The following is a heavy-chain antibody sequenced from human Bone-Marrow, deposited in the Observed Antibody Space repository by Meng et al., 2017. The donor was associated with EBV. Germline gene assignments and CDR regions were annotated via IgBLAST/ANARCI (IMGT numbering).Heavy chain of an antibody. CDR1: GYTLTELS. J-gene: IGHJ4*02. V-gene: IGHV1-24*01. Sequence: VRSCAEVKKTGTSMKVACKVSGYTLTELSMHWVRQAPGKGLEWMGGFDPEDGETIYAQKFQGRVTMTEDTSTDTAYMELSSLRSEDTAVYYCATDLLPTGRQAAGTWDYWGQGTLVTVSS. CDR2: FDPEDGET. CDR3: ATDLLPTGRQAAGTWDY. D-gene: IGHD6-13*01.